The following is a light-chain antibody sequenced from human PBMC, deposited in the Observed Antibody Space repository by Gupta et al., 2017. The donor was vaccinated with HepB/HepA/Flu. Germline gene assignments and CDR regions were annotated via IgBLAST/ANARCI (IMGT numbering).Light chain of an antibody. V-gene: IGLV2-11*01. CDR3: CSYAGSYTYV. Sequence: QSALTQPRSVSGSPGQSVTISCTGTTSDVGGYNYVSWYQQHPGEAPKLMIYDVSQRPSGVPDRSSGSKSGNTASLNISGLQAEDEADYYCCSYAGSYTYVFGTGTRVTVL. J-gene: IGLJ1*01. CDR2: DVS. CDR1: TSDVGGYNY.